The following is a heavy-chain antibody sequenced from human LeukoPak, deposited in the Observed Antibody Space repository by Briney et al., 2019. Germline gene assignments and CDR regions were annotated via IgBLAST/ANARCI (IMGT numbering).Heavy chain of an antibody. V-gene: IGHV3-48*01. D-gene: IGHD3-22*01. CDR3: ARDGSDSTGYYYAL. CDR1: GFTFSNYS. CDR2: ITSSSSAI. J-gene: IGHJ4*02. Sequence: GGSLRLSCVASGFTFSNYSMNWVRQAPGKGLEWISYITSSSSAIYYAESVKGQVTVSRDNAKNSLYLQFSSLRAEDTAVYYCARDGSDSTGYYYALWGQGTLVTVSS.